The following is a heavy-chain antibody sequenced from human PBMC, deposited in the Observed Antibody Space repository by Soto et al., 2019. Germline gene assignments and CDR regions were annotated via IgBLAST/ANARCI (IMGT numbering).Heavy chain of an antibody. CDR1: GFTFSTYG. V-gene: IGHV3-30*02. D-gene: IGHD2-15*01. CDR3: AKDGLRRRLQFYFDY. Sequence: HPGGSLRLSCAASGFTFSTYGMHWVRQAPGKGLEWVAVIWSDGTTKSYPDSVKGRFTISRDNSKNTLYLQMNYLRAEDTAIYYCAKDGLRRRLQFYFDYWGHGILVTVSS. J-gene: IGHJ4*01. CDR2: IWSDGTTK.